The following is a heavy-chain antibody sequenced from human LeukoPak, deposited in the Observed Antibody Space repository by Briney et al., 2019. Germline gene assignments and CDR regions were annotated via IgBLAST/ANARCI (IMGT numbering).Heavy chain of an antibody. D-gene: IGHD3-10*01. Sequence: SETLSPTCGVSGGSVTSGGFYWGWLRQPPGKGPEWIATIYYYNPSLQSRVTISIDTSKNQFSLRLTSVTATDTAVYHCARHSGSGSLSRPFDPWGQGTLVTVSS. CDR3: ARHSGSGSLSRPFDP. CDR1: GGSVTSGGFY. V-gene: IGHV4-39*01. J-gene: IGHJ5*02. CDR2: IYY.